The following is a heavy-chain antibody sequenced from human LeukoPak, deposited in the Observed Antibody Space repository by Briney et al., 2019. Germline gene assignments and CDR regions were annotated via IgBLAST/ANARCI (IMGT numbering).Heavy chain of an antibody. V-gene: IGHV4-34*01. Sequence: SETLSLTCAVYGGSFSGYYWSWIRQPPGKGLEWIGEINHSGSTNYNPSLKSRVTISVDTSKNQFSLKLSSVTAADTAVYYCARGYYDSNGYYYVRWFDPWGQGTLVTVSS. CDR3: ARGYYDSNGYYYVRWFDP. D-gene: IGHD3-22*01. CDR1: GGSFSGYY. J-gene: IGHJ5*02. CDR2: INHSGST.